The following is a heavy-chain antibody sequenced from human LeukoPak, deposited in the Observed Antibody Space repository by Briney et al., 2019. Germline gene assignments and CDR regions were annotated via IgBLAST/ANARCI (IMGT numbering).Heavy chain of an antibody. V-gene: IGHV4-61*02. CDR2: IYSSGRT. Sequence: SQTLSLTCSVSGGSINSGSYSWTWIRQPAGKGLEWIGRIYSSGRTDYNPSLKSRITISMDTSRTQFSLEMSSVTAADTAVYYCTRGWSSAGAFDIWGQGTMITVSS. J-gene: IGHJ3*02. CDR3: TRGWSSAGAFDI. CDR1: GGSINSGSYS. D-gene: IGHD6-19*01.